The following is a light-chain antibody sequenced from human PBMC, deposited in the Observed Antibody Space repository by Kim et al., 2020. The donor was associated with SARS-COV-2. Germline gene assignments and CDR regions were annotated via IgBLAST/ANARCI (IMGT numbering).Light chain of an antibody. CDR1: QDIANS. V-gene: IGKV1-27*01. CDR3: QKYNSAPWT. CDR2: GAS. J-gene: IGKJ1*01. Sequence: ASMGDRVTTTCRASQDIANSLAWYQQKPGKVPQVLIYGASTLQSGVPSRFSGSGSGTEFTLTIGSLQTEDVATYYCQKYNSAPWTFGPGTKVDIK.